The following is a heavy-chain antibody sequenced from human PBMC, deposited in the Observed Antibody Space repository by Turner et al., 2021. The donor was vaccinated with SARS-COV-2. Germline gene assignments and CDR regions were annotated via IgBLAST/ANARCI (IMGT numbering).Heavy chain of an antibody. CDR3: AREYSSSSGKAFDY. V-gene: IGHV3-48*03. J-gene: IGHJ4*02. CDR1: GFTCSTYE. Sequence: ELQLVESGGGWVQPGWSLRIYCAASGFTCSTYEMNWVRQAPGKGLEWVSDISSSGSTIYYADSVKGRFTISRDNAKNSRYRQMNSLRAEDTAIYYCAREYSSSSGKAFDYWGQGTLVTVSS. D-gene: IGHD6-6*01. CDR2: ISSSGSTI.